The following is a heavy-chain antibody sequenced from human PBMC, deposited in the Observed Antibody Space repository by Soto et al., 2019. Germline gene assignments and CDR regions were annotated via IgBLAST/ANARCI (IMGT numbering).Heavy chain of an antibody. CDR3: ASRSSGWYGGAFDI. CDR1: GYTFTSYD. V-gene: IGHV1-8*01. CDR2: MNPNSGNT. J-gene: IGHJ3*02. Sequence: ASVKVSCKASGYTFTSYDINWVRQAIGQGLEWMGWMNPNSGNTGYAQKFQGRVTMTRNTSISTAYMELSSLRSEDTAVYYCASRSSGWYGGAFDIWGQGTMVTVSS. D-gene: IGHD6-19*01.